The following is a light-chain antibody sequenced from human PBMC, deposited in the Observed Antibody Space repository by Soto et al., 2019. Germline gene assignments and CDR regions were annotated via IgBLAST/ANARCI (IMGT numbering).Light chain of an antibody. V-gene: IGKV1-33*01. CDR3: QQHDDFPT. Sequence: DIQMAKTPLSLSGAIGERVTVICRASQGISIYLNWYQQKPGKAPELLIIDASNLQTGVPSICSRSGAGTDITSIITRLQPEDIATYYCQQHDDFPTFGQGTRLEIK. J-gene: IGKJ5*01. CDR1: QGISIY. CDR2: DAS.